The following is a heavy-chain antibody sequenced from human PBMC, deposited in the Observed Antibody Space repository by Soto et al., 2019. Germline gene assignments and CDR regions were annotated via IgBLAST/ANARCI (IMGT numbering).Heavy chain of an antibody. CDR2: IYRSGIC. CDR1: CYSISSGYY. D-gene: IGHD3-10*01. Sequence: SETLSLTCAVSCYSISSGYYWGWIRHPPWKGLEWTGSIYRSGICYCNPSLKSRVTISVDTSKNQFSLKLSSVTAADTAVYYCARGSMVRGVATTRYGMDVWGQGTTVTLSS. V-gene: IGHV4-38-2*01. J-gene: IGHJ6*01. CDR3: ARGSMVRGVATTRYGMDV.